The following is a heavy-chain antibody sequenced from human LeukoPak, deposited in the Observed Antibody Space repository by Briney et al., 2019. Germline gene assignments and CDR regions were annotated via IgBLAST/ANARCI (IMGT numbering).Heavy chain of an antibody. CDR2: ISWNSGSK. J-gene: IGHJ4*02. CDR3: ARWDSHFSEDY. CDR1: GFTFDDYA. Sequence: PGRSLRLSCAASGFTFDDYAMHWVRQAPGKGLEWVSGISWNSGSKGYADSVKGRFTISRDNAKNSLYLQVNSLRAEDTALYYCARWDSHFSEDYWGQGTLVTVSS. V-gene: IGHV3-9*01. D-gene: IGHD5-24*01.